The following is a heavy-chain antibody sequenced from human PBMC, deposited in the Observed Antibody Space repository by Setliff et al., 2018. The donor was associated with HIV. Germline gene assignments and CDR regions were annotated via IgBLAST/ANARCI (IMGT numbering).Heavy chain of an antibody. CDR3: ARVWGSGSPADY. V-gene: IGHV1-69*13. CDR2: IIPIFGTA. CDR1: GGTFSSYA. D-gene: IGHD3-10*01. J-gene: IGHJ4*02. Sequence: GASVKVSCKASGGTFSSYAISWVRQAPGQGLEWMGGIIPIFGTANYAQKFQGRVTITADESTSTAYMELSSLRSEDTAVYYCARVWGSGSPADYWGQGTLVTVSS.